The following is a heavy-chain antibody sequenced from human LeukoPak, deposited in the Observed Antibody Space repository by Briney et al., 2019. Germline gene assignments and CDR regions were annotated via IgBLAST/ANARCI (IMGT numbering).Heavy chain of an antibody. CDR1: GGSISSHY. V-gene: IGHV4-59*11. CDR3: GRDALVGYFSYYYMDV. D-gene: IGHD2-15*01. Sequence: SETLSLTCTVSGGSISSHYWTWIRQSPVEGLKWIGDISNSGSTSYNPSLKSRVTISIDTSKNQFSLKLSSVTAADTAVYYCGRDALVGYFSYYYMDVWGKGTTVTVSS. CDR2: ISNSGST. J-gene: IGHJ6*03.